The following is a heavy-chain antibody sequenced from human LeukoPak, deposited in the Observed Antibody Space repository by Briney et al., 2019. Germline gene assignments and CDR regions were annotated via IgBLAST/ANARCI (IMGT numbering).Heavy chain of an antibody. V-gene: IGHV3-15*01. Sequence: GGSLRLSCAASGFTFSNAWMSWVRQAPGKGLEWVGRIKSKTDGGTTDYAAPVKGRFTISRDDSKNTLYLQMNSLKTEDTAVYYCTTALNYYDSSGYYKMDDYWGQGTLVTVSS. CDR3: TTALNYYDSSGYYKMDDY. CDR2: IKSKTDGGTT. D-gene: IGHD3-22*01. J-gene: IGHJ4*02. CDR1: GFTFSNAW.